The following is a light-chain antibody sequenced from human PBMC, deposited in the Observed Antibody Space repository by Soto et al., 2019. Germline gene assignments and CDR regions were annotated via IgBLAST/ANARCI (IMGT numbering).Light chain of an antibody. CDR1: LSLLHPNGNTF. V-gene: IGKV2-28*01. J-gene: IGKJ1*01. CDR3: QQYNKWPRT. Sequence: DVVLTQSPVTLAVTPGEPASISCRSSLSLLHPNGNTFLHWYFQKPGQSPQLLIYLASKRASGVPDRFSGSGSGTEFTLTISSLQSEDFAVYYCQQYNKWPRTFGQGTKVDIK. CDR2: LAS.